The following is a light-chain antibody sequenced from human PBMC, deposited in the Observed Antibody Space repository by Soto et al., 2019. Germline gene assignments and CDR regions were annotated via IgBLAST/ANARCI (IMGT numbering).Light chain of an antibody. V-gene: IGKV3-15*01. CDR2: GAS. Sequence: EMVMTQSPATLSVSPGERATLSCRASQSVSSNXAWYQQQPGQAPRLLIYGASTRATGIPARFSGSGSGTEFTLTISSLQSEDFAVYYXXXXNNWPPWTFGQGTKVEIK. CDR1: QSVSSN. CDR3: XXXNNWPPWT. J-gene: IGKJ1*01.